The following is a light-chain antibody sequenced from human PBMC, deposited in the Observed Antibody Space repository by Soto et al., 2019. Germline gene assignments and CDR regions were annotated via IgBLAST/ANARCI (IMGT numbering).Light chain of an antibody. Sequence: DIQMTQSPSTLSGSVGDRVTITCRASQTISSWLAWYQQKPGKAPKLLIYKASTLKSGVPSRFSGSGSGTDFTLTVSRLEPEDFALYYCQQYGNSPITFGQGTRLEI. V-gene: IGKV1-5*03. J-gene: IGKJ5*01. CDR2: KAS. CDR1: QTISSW. CDR3: QQYGNSPIT.